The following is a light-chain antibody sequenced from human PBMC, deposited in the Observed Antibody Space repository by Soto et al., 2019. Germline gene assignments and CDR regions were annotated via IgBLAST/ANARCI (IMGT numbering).Light chain of an antibody. Sequence: QSALTQPASVSGSPGQSITISCTGTSSDIGAYNFVSWYQQHPGKAPKLMLYDVNIRPSGVSNRFSGSKSGNTASLTISGRQAEDEGYYSGTSWTTSTTMIFGGGTKVTVL. V-gene: IGLV2-14*03. CDR1: SSDIGAYNF. CDR2: DVN. J-gene: IGLJ2*01. CDR3: TSWTTSTTMI.